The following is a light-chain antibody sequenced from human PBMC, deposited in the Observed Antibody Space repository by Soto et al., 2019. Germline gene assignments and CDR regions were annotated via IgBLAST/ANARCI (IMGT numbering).Light chain of an antibody. V-gene: IGKV1-39*01. CDR3: QQRYKTSLSS. CDR1: QRIDNF. CDR2: GAS. Sequence: DIQMTQSPSFLSASVGDRVTITCRASQRIDNFLNWYQQKPGKAPKLLIYGASSLQSGVPSRFSGSGSGTDFTLTITSLQPEDSATYHCQQRYKTSLSSFFQGTKVDIK. J-gene: IGKJ2*01.